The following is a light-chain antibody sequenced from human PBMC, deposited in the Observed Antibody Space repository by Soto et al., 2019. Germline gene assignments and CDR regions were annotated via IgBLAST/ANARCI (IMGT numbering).Light chain of an antibody. CDR2: SVS. J-gene: IGKJ3*01. Sequence: EVVLTQSPGTLSLSPGEGATLSCRASQSVRGNSLAWYQQKPGQAPRLLIYSVSSRATGIPDRFSGSGSGTDFPLTISRLEPEDFAVYYCQQYGALPVTFGPGITVDIK. CDR3: QQYGALPVT. CDR1: QSVRGNS. V-gene: IGKV3-20*01.